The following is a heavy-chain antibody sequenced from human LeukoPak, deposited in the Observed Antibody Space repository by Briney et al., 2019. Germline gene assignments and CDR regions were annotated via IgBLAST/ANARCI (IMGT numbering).Heavy chain of an antibody. V-gene: IGHV3-66*02. CDR1: GLTVSSNY. CDR2: VYTGGST. J-gene: IGHJ3*02. Sequence: GGSLRLSCAVSGLTVSSNYMSWVRQAPGKGLEWVSVVYTGGSTYHADSVKGRFTISRDNSKNTLYLQMNSLRAEDTAVYYCARGKAAVTTRGAFDIWGQGTMVTVSS. D-gene: IGHD4-17*01. CDR3: ARGKAAVTTRGAFDI.